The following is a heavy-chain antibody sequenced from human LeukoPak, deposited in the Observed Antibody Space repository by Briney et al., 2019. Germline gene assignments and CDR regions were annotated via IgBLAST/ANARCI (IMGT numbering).Heavy chain of an antibody. CDR3: AKDVHLTFLFDY. CDR2: INSDGSST. V-gene: IGHV3-74*01. Sequence: PGGSLRLSCAASGFTFSSYWMHWVRQAPGKGLVWVSRINSDGSSTSYADSVKGRFTISRDNSKNTLYLQMNSLRAEDTAVYYCAKDVHLTFLFDYWGQGTLVTVSS. J-gene: IGHJ4*02. CDR1: GFTFSSYW. D-gene: IGHD1-14*01.